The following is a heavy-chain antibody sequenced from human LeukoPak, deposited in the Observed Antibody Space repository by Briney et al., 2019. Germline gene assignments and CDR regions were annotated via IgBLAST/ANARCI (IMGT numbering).Heavy chain of an antibody. CDR2: ISAYNGNT. CDR3: ARVLPSGDFWSGYYMDIDY. CDR1: GYTFTSYG. J-gene: IGHJ4*02. D-gene: IGHD3-3*01. Sequence: GASVKVSCKASGYTFTSYGISWVRQAPGQGLEWMGWISAYNGNTNYAQKLQGRVTMTTDTSTSTAYMELRSLRSDDTAVYYCARVLPSGDFWSGYYMDIDYWGQGTLVTVSS. V-gene: IGHV1-18*01.